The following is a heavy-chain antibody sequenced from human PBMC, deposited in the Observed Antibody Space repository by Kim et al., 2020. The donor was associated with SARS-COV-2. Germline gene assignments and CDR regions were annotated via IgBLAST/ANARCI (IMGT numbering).Heavy chain of an antibody. CDR1: GGSFSGYY. Sequence: SETLSLTCAVYGGSFSGYYWSWIRQPPGKGLEWIGEINHSGSTNYNPSLKSRVTISVDTSKNQFSLKLSSVTAADTAVYYCARGAPSRRWFGELLRTNWFDPWGQGTLVTVSS. V-gene: IGHV4-34*01. J-gene: IGHJ5*02. CDR2: INHSGST. CDR3: ARGAPSRRWFGELLRTNWFDP. D-gene: IGHD3-10*01.